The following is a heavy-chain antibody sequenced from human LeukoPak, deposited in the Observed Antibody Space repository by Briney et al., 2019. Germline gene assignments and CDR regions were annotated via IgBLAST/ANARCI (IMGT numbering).Heavy chain of an antibody. CDR2: ISGSGGTT. Sequence: ASVKVSCKASGFTFSSHAMSWVRQAPGKGLEWVLAISGSGGTTYYADSVKDRFTISRDNSKKTVFLQMNSLRAEDTAVYYCAKNLRSMPPLPLDYWGQGTLVTVSS. V-gene: IGHV3-23*01. CDR3: AKNLRSMPPLPLDY. D-gene: IGHD2-2*01. J-gene: IGHJ4*02. CDR1: GFTFSSHA.